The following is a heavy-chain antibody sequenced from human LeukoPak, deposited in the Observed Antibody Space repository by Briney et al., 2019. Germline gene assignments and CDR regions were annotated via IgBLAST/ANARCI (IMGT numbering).Heavy chain of an antibody. CDR3: ARYPYSSSSANDAFDI. J-gene: IGHJ3*02. CDR1: GGSISSGGYS. D-gene: IGHD6-6*01. CDR2: IYYSGST. Sequence: SETLSLTCTVSGGSISSGGYSWSWIRQHPGKGLEWIGYIYYSGSTYYNPSLKSRVTISVDTSKNQFSLKLSSVTAADTAVYYCARYPYSSSSANDAFDIWGQGTMVIVSS. V-gene: IGHV4-31*03.